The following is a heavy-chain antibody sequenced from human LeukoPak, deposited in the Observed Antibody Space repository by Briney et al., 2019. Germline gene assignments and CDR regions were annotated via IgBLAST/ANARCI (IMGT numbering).Heavy chain of an antibody. Sequence: TSVKVFCKASGFTFTSSAVQWVRQARGQRLEWIGWIVVGSGNTNYAQKFQERVTITRDMSTSTAYMELSSLRSEDTAVYYCAAGRGLPGLYYYYGMDVWGQGTTVTVSS. D-gene: IGHD5-12*01. CDR3: AAGRGLPGLYYYYGMDV. CDR2: IVVGSGNT. CDR1: GFTFTSSA. J-gene: IGHJ6*02. V-gene: IGHV1-58*01.